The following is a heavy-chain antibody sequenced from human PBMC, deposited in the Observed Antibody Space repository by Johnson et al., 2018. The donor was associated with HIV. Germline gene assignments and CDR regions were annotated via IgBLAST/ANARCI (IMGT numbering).Heavy chain of an antibody. D-gene: IGHD1-1*01. Sequence: FTFSSYDMHWVRQATGKGLEWVSAIGTAGDTYYPGSVKGRFTISRENAKNSLYLQMNSLRAGDTAVYYCARALRTALGSPWNGGYDAFDIWGQGTMVTVSS. J-gene: IGHJ3*02. CDR1: FTFSSYD. CDR2: IGTAGDT. CDR3: ARALRTALGSPWNGGYDAFDI. V-gene: IGHV3-13*01.